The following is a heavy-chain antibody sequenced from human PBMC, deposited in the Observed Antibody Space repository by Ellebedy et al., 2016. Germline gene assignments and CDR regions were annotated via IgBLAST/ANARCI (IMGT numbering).Heavy chain of an antibody. CDR2: TSYDGSNK. CDR1: GFTFSSYG. CDR3: ARVHSVRGLIVSQDYGMDV. V-gene: IGHV3-30*03. Sequence: GESLKISXAASGFTFSSYGMHWVRQAPGKGLEWVAVTSYDGSNKYYGDSVKGRFTISRDNSKNTLYLQMNSLRAEDTAVYYCARVHSVRGLIVSQDYGMDVWGQGTTVTVSS. J-gene: IGHJ6*02. D-gene: IGHD3-10*01.